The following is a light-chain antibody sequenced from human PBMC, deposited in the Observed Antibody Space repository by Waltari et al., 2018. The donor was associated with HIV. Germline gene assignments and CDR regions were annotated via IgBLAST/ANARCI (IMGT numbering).Light chain of an antibody. V-gene: IGLV2-23*02. CDR3: CSYAGSESSEV. Sequence: QSALTQPASVSGSPGHSIPISCTETSSNIGPNNYVSWYHQHPGKAPKLIIYDVTKRPSVDANLSAASKSGNTAALTIVGLQAEDEADYHCCSYAGSESSEVFGGGTKLTVL. CDR1: SSNIGPNNY. J-gene: IGLJ2*01. CDR2: DVT.